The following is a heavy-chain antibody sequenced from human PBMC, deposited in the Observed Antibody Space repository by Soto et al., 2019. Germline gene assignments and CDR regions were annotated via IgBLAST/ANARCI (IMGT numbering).Heavy chain of an antibody. J-gene: IGHJ4*02. D-gene: IGHD2-8*01. CDR2: IIPIFGTA. CDR3: ARTLTHCTNGVCYNSYYFDY. Sequence: QVQLVQSGAEVKKPGSSVKVSCKASGGTFSSYAISWVRQAPGQGLEWMGGIIPIFGTANYAQKFRGRVTITADESTSTAYMELSSLRSEDTAVYYCARTLTHCTNGVCYNSYYFDYWGQGTLVTVSS. CDR1: GGTFSSYA. V-gene: IGHV1-69*01.